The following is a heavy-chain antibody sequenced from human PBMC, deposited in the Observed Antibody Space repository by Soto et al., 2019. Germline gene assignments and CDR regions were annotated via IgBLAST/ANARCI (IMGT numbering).Heavy chain of an antibody. CDR2: IIPIFGTA. CDR1: GGTFSSYA. CDR3: ARNQTPIAVAGTGLYYYGLDV. J-gene: IGHJ6*02. V-gene: IGHV1-69*13. Sequence: VKVSCKASGGTFSSYAISWVRQAPGQGLEWMGGIIPIFGTANYAQKFQGRVTITADESTSTAYMELSSLRSEDTAVYYCARNQTPIAVAGTGLYYYGLDVWGQGTTGNGSS. D-gene: IGHD6-19*01.